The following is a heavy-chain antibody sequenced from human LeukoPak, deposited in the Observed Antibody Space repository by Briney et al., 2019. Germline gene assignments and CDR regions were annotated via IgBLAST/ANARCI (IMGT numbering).Heavy chain of an antibody. D-gene: IGHD2-15*01. CDR2: ISGGGGST. V-gene: IGHV3-23*01. CDR1: GFTFSSYA. CDR3: AKQAATGNYYHGMDV. Sequence: GGSLRLSCAASGFTFSSYAMSWVRQAPGKGLEWVSAISGGGGSTYYADSVKGRFTISRDNAKNTPYLQMNSLRAEDTAVYYCAKQAATGNYYHGMDVWGQGTTVTVSS. J-gene: IGHJ6*02.